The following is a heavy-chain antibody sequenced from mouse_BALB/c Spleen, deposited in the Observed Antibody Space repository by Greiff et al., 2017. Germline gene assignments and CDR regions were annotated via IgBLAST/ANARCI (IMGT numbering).Heavy chain of an antibody. V-gene: IGHV3-1*02. CDR2: IHYSGST. CDR3: AREGSTMITTTDGYAMDY. J-gene: IGHJ4*01. CDR1: GYSITSGYS. Sequence: EVQLVESGPDLVKPSPSLSLTCTVTGYSITSGYSWHWIRQFPGNKLEWMGYIHYSGSTNYNPSLKSRISITRDTSKNQFFLQLNSVTTEDTATYYCAREGSTMITTTDGYAMDYWGQGTSVTVSS. D-gene: IGHD2-4*01.